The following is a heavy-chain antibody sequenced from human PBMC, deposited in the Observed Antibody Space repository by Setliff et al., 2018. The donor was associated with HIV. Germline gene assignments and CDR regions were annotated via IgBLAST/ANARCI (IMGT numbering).Heavy chain of an antibody. CDR1: GGSISSNTYY. V-gene: IGHV4-39*01. D-gene: IGHD4-4*01. CDR3: AWQLDYTNGRYFDY. CDR2: IYYSGST. Sequence: SETLSLTCAVSGGSISSNTYYWGWIRQPPGKGLEWIGSIYYSGSTYYNPSLRSRVTISVDTSKNQFSLKLSSVTAADTAVYYCAWQLDYTNGRYFDYWGPGTLVTVS. J-gene: IGHJ4*02.